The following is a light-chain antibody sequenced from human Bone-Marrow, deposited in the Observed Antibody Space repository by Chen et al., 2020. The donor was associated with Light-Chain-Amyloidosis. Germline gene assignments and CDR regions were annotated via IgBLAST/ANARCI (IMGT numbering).Light chain of an antibody. V-gene: IGKV3D-15*01. CDR2: GAS. CDR1: QSVRSN. J-gene: IGKJ1*01. Sequence: EIVMTQSPATLSVSPGERATLSCRASQSVRSNLAWYQQKPGQAPRLLIYGASNRATGIPARFSGSGSETDFTLTISSLESEDFAVYYCQQGATWPWAFGPGTKVEIK. CDR3: QQGATWPWA.